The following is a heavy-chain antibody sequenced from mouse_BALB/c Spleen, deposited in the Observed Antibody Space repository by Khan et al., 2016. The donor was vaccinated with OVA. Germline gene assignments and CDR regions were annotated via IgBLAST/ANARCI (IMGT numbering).Heavy chain of an antibody. CDR2: INPKNGVT. V-gene: IGHV1-18*01. J-gene: IGHJ4*01. Sequence: EVQLQQSGPELVKPGASVKISCKTSGYTFTEYTLHWVKQSHGKSLEWIGVINPKNGVTSYNQKFKGKATVTVDKSSSTAYMEFRSLTSEDSAVYYCGIDAGRNWGQGTSVTVSS. D-gene: IGHD3-3*01. CDR1: GYTFTEYT. CDR3: GIDAGRN.